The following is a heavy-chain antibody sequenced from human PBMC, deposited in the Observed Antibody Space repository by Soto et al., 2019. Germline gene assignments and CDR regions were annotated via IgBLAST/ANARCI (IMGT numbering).Heavy chain of an antibody. D-gene: IGHD4-17*01. V-gene: IGHV1-69*06. Sequence: SAKVSFKTSGGTFISYAISWVRQAPGQGLEWMGGIIPIFGTANYAQKFQGRVTITADKSTSTAYMELSSLRSEGTAVYYCARGNDYGDYRGYGEFDYWGQGTLVTVS. CDR1: GGTFISYA. CDR3: ARGNDYGDYRGYGEFDY. J-gene: IGHJ4*02. CDR2: IIPIFGTA.